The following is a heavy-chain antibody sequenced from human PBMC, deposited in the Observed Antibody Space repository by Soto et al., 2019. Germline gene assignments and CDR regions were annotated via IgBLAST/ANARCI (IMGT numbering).Heavy chain of an antibody. D-gene: IGHD3-22*01. J-gene: IGHJ4*02. CDR2: IRSKANSYAT. Sequence: EVQLVESGGGLVQPGGSLKLSCAASGFTFSGSAMHWVRQASGKGLEWVGRIRSKANSYATAYAASVKGRFTISRDDSKNTAYLQMNSLKTEDTAVYYCTSQPHYYDSSGSDWGQGNLVTVSS. V-gene: IGHV3-73*02. CDR3: TSQPHYYDSSGSD. CDR1: GFTFSGSA.